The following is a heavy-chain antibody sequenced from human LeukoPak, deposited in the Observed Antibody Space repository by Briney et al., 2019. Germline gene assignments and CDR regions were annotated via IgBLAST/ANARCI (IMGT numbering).Heavy chain of an antibody. CDR1: GFTFSSYA. CDR2: ISGSGGST. D-gene: IGHD2-21*02. Sequence: PGGSLRLSCAASGFTFSSYAMSWVRQAPGKGLEWVSAISGSGGSTYYADSVKGRFTISRDNSKNTLYLQMNSLRAEDTAVYYCARDAPIVVVTAIRDRAPYFDYWGQGTLVTVSS. V-gene: IGHV3-23*01. J-gene: IGHJ4*02. CDR3: ARDAPIVVVTAIRDRAPYFDY.